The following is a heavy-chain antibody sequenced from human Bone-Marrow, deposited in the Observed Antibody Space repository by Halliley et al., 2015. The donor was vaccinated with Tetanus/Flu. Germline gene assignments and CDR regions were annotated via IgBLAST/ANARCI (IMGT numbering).Heavy chain of an antibody. CDR3: ARHGISLPLDWFDP. CDR2: IDPTDSYT. Sequence: WMGKIDPTDSYTEYSPPFQGHVTISVDNSPSTAYLQWSSLKASDTAIYYCARHGISLPLDWFDPWGQGTLVTVSS. V-gene: IGHV5-10-1*01. J-gene: IGHJ5*02.